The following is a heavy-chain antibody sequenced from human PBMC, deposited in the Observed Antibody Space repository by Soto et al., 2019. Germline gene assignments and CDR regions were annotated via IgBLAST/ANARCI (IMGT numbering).Heavy chain of an antibody. D-gene: IGHD2-2*01. CDR1: GFTFSSYA. V-gene: IGHV3-23*01. J-gene: IGHJ6*03. CDR2: ISGTGGST. CDR3: AKGEGYCSSTSCYGYYYYYMDV. Sequence: GGSLRLSCAASGFTFSSYAMSWVRQAPGKGLEWVSAISGTGGSTYYADSVKGRFTISRDNSKNTLYLQMNSLRAEDTAVYYCAKGEGYCSSTSCYGYYYYYMDVWGKGTTVTVSS.